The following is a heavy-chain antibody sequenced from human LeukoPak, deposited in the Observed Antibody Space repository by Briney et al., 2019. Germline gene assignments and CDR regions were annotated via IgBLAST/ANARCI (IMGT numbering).Heavy chain of an antibody. J-gene: IGHJ4*02. V-gene: IGHV3-23*01. Sequence: GGSLRLSCAASGFTFSSYSMTWVRQAPGKGPEWVSAIIGSGGSTYYADSVKGRFTNSRDNSKNTLYLQRNSLRAEDTAVYYWAKSSRFDSGGYYFGVFGYWGQGTLVTVSS. CDR1: GFTFSSYS. CDR2: IIGSGGST. D-gene: IGHD3-22*01. CDR3: AKSSRFDSGGYYFGVFGY.